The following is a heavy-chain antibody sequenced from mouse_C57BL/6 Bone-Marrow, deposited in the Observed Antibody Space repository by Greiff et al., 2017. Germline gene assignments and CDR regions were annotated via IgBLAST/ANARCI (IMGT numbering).Heavy chain of an antibody. Sequence: QVQLQQPGAELVRPGSSVKLSCKASGYTFTSYWMDWVKQRPGQGLEWIGNIYPSDSETHYNQKFKDKATLTVDKSSSTAYMQLSSLTSEDSAVYYWAREGDYYGSSPYAMDYWGQGTSVTVSS. V-gene: IGHV1-61*01. J-gene: IGHJ4*01. CDR1: GYTFTSYW. CDR2: IYPSDSET. D-gene: IGHD1-1*01. CDR3: AREGDYYGSSPYAMDY.